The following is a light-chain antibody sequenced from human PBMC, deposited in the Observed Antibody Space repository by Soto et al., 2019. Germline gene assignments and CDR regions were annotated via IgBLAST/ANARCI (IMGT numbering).Light chain of an antibody. Sequence: EILMTQSPATLSVSPGETVTFSCRASRSVSNRLAWYQHKPGQAPRLLISGASNGATGIPPKFSGSGSGTEFTLTVDSLQSDDIAVYYCQQYNNWPPYTFGQGTKLEIK. V-gene: IGKV3-15*01. CDR1: RSVSNR. J-gene: IGKJ2*01. CDR3: QQYNNWPPYT. CDR2: GAS.